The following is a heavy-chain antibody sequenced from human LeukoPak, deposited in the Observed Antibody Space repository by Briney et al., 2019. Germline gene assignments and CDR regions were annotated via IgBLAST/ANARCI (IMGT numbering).Heavy chain of an antibody. CDR1: GYSFTSYW. CDR2: IYPGGSDT. V-gene: IGHV5-51*01. Sequence: GESLKISCKGSGYSFTSYWIGWVRQMPGKGLEWMGIIYPGGSDTRYSPSFQGQVTISADKSISTAYLQWSSLKASDTAMYYCARHQYYYDSSGYYPDYWGQGTLVTVSS. J-gene: IGHJ4*02. D-gene: IGHD3-22*01. CDR3: ARHQYYYDSSGYYPDY.